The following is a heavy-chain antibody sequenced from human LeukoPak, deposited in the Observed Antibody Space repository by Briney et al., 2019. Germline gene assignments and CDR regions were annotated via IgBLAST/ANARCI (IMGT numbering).Heavy chain of an antibody. D-gene: IGHD6-19*01. CDR3: ARALYNTGWYPDYFDS. CDR1: GFTLSNYV. Sequence: PGGSLRPSCAASGFTLSNYVMHWVRQAPGKGLEWVAFTRYDGSDKYNADSLKGRFTISRDNSKNTLYLQMSSLRAEDTALYYCARALYNTGWYPDYFDSWGQGTLVTVSS. J-gene: IGHJ4*02. V-gene: IGHV3-30*02. CDR2: TRYDGSDK.